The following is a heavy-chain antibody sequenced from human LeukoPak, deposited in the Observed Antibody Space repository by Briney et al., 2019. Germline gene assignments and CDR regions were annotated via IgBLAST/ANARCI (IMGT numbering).Heavy chain of an antibody. V-gene: IGHV3-21*01. CDR1: GFTFSSYS. Sequence: MTGGSLRLSCAASGFTFSSYSMNWVRQAPGKGLEWVSSISSSSSYIYYADSVKGRFTISRDNAKNSLYLQMNSLRAEDTAVYYCARYPHARDYYYYMDVWGKGTTVTVSS. CDR3: ARYPHARDYYYYMDV. D-gene: IGHD2-2*01. CDR2: ISSSSSYI. J-gene: IGHJ6*03.